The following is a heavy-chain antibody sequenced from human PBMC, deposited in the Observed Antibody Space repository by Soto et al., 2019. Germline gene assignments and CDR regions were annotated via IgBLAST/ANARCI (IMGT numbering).Heavy chain of an antibody. V-gene: IGHV1-18*01. CDR1: GYTFTSYA. D-gene: IGHD3-3*01. Sequence: QVHLVLSGGEVKKPGASVKLSCKTSGYTFTSYAISWVRQAPGQRPEWMGMISTYNGNKEYAQKFQGRVTLTADTSSNTAYMELRSLRSDDTAVYYCARLTIRGEPFGPWGQGTLVTVSA. CDR3: ARLTIRGEPFGP. CDR2: ISTYNGNK. J-gene: IGHJ5*02.